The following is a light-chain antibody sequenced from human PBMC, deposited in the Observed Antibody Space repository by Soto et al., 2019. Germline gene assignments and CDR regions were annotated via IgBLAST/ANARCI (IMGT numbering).Light chain of an antibody. CDR3: QQYDRFPYT. CDR2: KAS. Sequence: DIQMTQSPSTLSASVGDTVTITCRASQSLSSWLAWYQQKPGQAPKLLIRKASSLESGVPSRFSGSGSGTEFTLTISSLQPDDFATFYCQQYDRFPYTFGQGTKLEIK. V-gene: IGKV1-5*03. CDR1: QSLSSW. J-gene: IGKJ2*01.